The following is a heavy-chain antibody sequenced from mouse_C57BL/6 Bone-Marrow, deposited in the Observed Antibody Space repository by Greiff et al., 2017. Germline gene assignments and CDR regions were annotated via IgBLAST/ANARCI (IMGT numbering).Heavy chain of an antibody. CDR3: ARALDYYGSSYFDY. J-gene: IGHJ3*01. Sequence: EVNVVESEGGLVQPGSSMKLSCTASGFTFSDYYMAWVRQVPEKGLEWVANINYDGSSTYYLDSLKSRFIISRDNAKNILYLQMSSLKSEDTATYYCARALDYYGSSYFDYWGQGTLVTVSA. CDR2: INYDGSST. CDR1: GFTFSDYY. V-gene: IGHV5-16*01. D-gene: IGHD1-1*01.